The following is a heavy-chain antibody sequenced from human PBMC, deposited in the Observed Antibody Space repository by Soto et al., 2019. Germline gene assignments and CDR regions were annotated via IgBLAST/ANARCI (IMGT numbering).Heavy chain of an antibody. V-gene: IGHV4-38-2*02. CDR3: ARDTSGLNFDY. J-gene: IGHJ4*01. Sequence: GTLSPMFTVSKSPIKSGYYWCCIRQTPGKGLECVASIYHSGSKHYNASLKSRATISVDTSNNQSSVRLSSVTAADTAIYHCARDTSGLNFDYCGHGTQVTV. D-gene: IGHD6-19*01. CDR1: KSPIKSGYY. CDR2: IYHSGSK.